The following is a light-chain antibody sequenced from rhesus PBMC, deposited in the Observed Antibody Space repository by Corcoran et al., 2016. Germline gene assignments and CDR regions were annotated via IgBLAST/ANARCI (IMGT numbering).Light chain of an antibody. Sequence: EIVMTQSPATLSLSPGERATLSCRASQSVSNYLAWYQQKPGQAPRLLIYGAYSRAPGIPDRFSGSGSGTDFTLTISRLEPEDFAVYYCQHYINWPLTFGGGTKVEIQ. V-gene: IGKV3S9*01. CDR3: QHYINWPLT. CDR1: QSVSNY. CDR2: GAY. J-gene: IGKJ4*01.